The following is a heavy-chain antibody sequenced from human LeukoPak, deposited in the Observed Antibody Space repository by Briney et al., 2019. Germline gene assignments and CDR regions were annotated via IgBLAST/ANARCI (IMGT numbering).Heavy chain of an antibody. V-gene: IGHV4-31*03. D-gene: IGHD3-16*02. Sequence: SETLSLTCTVSGGSISSGGYYWSWIRQHPGKGLEWIGYIYYSGSTYYNPSLKSRVTISVDTSKNQSSLKLSSVTAADTAVYYCARVVWGSYRHDYWGQGTLVTVSS. CDR2: IYYSGST. J-gene: IGHJ4*02. CDR1: GGSISSGGYY. CDR3: ARVVWGSYRHDY.